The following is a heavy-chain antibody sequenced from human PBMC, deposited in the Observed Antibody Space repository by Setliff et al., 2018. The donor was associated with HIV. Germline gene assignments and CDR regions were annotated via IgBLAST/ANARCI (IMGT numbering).Heavy chain of an antibody. CDR2: IIPILGTT. J-gene: IGHJ5*02. D-gene: IGHD3-22*01. CDR3: ARAGGYYYDSSYYFWFDP. CDR1: GGTFSSYA. Sequence: SVKVSCKASGGTFSSYAINWVRQAPGQGLEWMGRIIPILGTTHYGQNFQGRVTITADKSTSSAYMELSSLRSEDTAVYYCARAGGYYYDSSYYFWFDPWG. V-gene: IGHV1-69*06.